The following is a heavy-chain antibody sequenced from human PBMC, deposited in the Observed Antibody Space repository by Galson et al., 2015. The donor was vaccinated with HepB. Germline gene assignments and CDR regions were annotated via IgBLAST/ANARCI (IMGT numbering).Heavy chain of an antibody. D-gene: IGHD6-25*01. CDR3: AKDHPPPYSSGKGGEKYNWFDP. J-gene: IGHJ5*02. V-gene: IGHV3-30*18. CDR2: ISYDGSNK. Sequence: SLRLSCAASGFTFSSYGMHWVRQAPGKGLEWVAVISYDGSNKYYADSVKGRFTISRDNSKNTLYLQMNSLRAEDTAVYYCAKDHPPPYSSGKGGEKYNWFDPWGQGTLVTVSS. CDR1: GFTFSSYG.